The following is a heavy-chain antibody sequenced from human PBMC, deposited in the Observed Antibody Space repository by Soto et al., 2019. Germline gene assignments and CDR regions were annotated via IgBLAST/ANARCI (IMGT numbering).Heavy chain of an antibody. CDR3: ARGSITAVRNYYFDH. CDR2: IHHSGPT. CDR1: GDSISSSEW. Sequence: QVQLQESGPGLVKPSGTLSLNCKVPGDSISSSEWWSWVRQPPGKGLEWIAEIHHSGPTNYNPSLQSRVTITVDKSKNQISLRLSTVTAADTAVYYCARGSITAVRNYYFDHWGQGTLVTVSS. D-gene: IGHD1-20*01. V-gene: IGHV4-4*02. J-gene: IGHJ4*02.